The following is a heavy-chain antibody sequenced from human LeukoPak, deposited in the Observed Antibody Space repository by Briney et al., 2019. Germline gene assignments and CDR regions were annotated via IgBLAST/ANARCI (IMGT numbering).Heavy chain of an antibody. CDR1: GGSISSSDKY. CDR3: ARSTAAEGPTHNWFDP. V-gene: IGHV4-39*01. D-gene: IGHD6-13*01. J-gene: IGHJ5*02. CDR2: IYYSGTT. Sequence: SETLSLTCTVSGGSISSSDKYWGWVRQPPGRGLEWIGSIYYSGTTYYNPSLKSRVTISVDTAKNQFSLKLTSVTAADTAVYYCARSTAAEGPTHNWFDPWGQGTLATVSS.